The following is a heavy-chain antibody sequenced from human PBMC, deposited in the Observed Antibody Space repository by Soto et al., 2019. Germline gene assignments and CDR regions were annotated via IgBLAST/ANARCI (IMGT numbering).Heavy chain of an antibody. CDR1: GFTVSSNY. D-gene: IGHD1-1*01. CDR2: IYSAGSS. CDR3: ARGTTSGMDV. J-gene: IGHJ6*02. Sequence: GGSLRLSCAASGFTVSSNYMSWVRQAPGKGLDWVSVIYSAGSSYYADSVKGRFTISRHNSKNTVYLQMNSLRAEDTAVYYCARGTTSGMDVRGQGTTVTVSS. V-gene: IGHV3-53*04.